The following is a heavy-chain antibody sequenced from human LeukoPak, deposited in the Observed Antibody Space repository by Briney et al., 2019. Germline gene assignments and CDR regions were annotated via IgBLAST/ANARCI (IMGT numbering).Heavy chain of an antibody. CDR3: AKNIISNDYDFWSSPFDY. V-gene: IGHV3-23*01. D-gene: IGHD3-3*01. CDR2: ISGSGGST. J-gene: IGHJ4*02. CDR1: GFTFSSYA. Sequence: SGGSLRLSCAASGFTFSSYAMSWVRQAPGKGLEWVSAISGSGGSTYYADSVKGRFTISRDNSKNTLYLQMNSLRAEDTAVYYCAKNIISNDYDFWSSPFDYWGQGTLVTVSS.